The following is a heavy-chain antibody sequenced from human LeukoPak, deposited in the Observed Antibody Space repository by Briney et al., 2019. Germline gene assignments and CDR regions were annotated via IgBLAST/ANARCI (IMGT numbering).Heavy chain of an antibody. CDR3: ASGIVVVVADIPGAFQH. CDR1: GGSISSYY. D-gene: IGHD2-15*01. V-gene: IGHV4-59*08. CDR2: IYYSGST. Sequence: SETLSLTRTVSGGSISSYYWSWIRQPPGKGLEWIGYIYYSGSTNYNPSLKSRVTISVDTSKNQFSLKLSSVTAADTAVYYCASGIVVVVADIPGAFQHWGQGTLVTVSS. J-gene: IGHJ1*01.